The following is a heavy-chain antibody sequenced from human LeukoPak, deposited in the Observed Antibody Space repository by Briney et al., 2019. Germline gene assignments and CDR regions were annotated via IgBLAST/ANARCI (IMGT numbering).Heavy chain of an antibody. CDR2: INHSGST. CDR1: GGSFSGYY. J-gene: IGHJ6*02. CDR3: ARGSSHSSSSGRRSYYYYGMDV. V-gene: IGHV4-34*01. D-gene: IGHD6-6*01. Sequence: SETLSLTCAVYGGSFSGYYWSWIRQPPGKGLEWIGEINHSGSTNYNPSFKSRVTISVDTSKNQFSLKLSSVTAADTAVYYCARGSSHSSSSGRRSYYYYGMDVWGQGTTVTVSS.